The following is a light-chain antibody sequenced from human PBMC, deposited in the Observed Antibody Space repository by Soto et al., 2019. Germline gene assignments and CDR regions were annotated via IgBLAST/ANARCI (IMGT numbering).Light chain of an antibody. Sequence: EIVLTQSPGTLSLSPGERATLSCRASQSVSNNYVAWYQQKPGQAPRLLIYGASNRATGIPDRFSGSGSGTDFTLTISRLEPEDCAVYYCQQYGSSGTFGQGTKVDIK. CDR3: QQYGSSGT. CDR2: GAS. CDR1: QSVSNNY. J-gene: IGKJ1*01. V-gene: IGKV3-20*01.